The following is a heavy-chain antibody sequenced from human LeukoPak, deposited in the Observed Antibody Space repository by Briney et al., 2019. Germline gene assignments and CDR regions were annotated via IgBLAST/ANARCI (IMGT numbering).Heavy chain of an antibody. J-gene: IGHJ3*02. CDR3: ARMDYLDAFDI. D-gene: IGHD3/OR15-3a*01. V-gene: IGHV4-34*01. CDR1: GGSFSGCY. Sequence: PSETLSLTCAVYGGSFSGCYWSWIRQPPGKGLEWIGEINHSGSTNYNPSLKSRVTISVDTSKNQFSLKLSSVTAADTAVYYCARMDYLDAFDIWGQGTMVTVSS. CDR2: INHSGST.